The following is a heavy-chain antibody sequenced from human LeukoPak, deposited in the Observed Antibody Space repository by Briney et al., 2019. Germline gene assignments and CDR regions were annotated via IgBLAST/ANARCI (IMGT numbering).Heavy chain of an antibody. CDR2: IYSGGST. J-gene: IGHJ6*02. CDR3: ASGLIPAPYYYYGMDV. Sequence: GGSLRLSCSASGFTFSNYAMQWVRQAPGKGLEWVSVIYSGGSTYYADSVKGRFTISRDNSKNTLYLQMNSLRAEDTAVYYCASGLIPAPYYYYGMDVWGQGTTVTVSS. D-gene: IGHD2-2*01. V-gene: IGHV3-53*01. CDR1: GFTFSNYA.